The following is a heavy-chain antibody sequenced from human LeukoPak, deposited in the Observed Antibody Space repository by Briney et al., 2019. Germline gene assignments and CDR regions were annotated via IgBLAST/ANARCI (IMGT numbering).Heavy chain of an antibody. D-gene: IGHD2-15*01. CDR1: GFTFSSSA. V-gene: IGHV3-23*01. CDR2: ISNNGGYT. CDR3: AKQLGYCSDGSCYFPY. Sequence: GGSLRLSCAASGFTFSSSAMSWVRQAPGKGLEWVSAISNNGGYTYYADSVQGRFTISRDNSKSTLCLQMNSLRAEDTAVYYCAKQLGYCSDGSCYFPYWGQGTLVPVSS. J-gene: IGHJ4*02.